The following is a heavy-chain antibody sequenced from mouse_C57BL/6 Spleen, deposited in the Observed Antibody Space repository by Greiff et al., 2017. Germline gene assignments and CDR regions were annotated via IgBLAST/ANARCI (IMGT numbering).Heavy chain of an antibody. CDR3: TRDGYYGYFDV. Sequence: EVMLVESGGGLVQPGGSMKLSCAASGFTFSDAWMDWVRQSPEKGLEWVAEIRNKANNHATYYAESVKGMFTISRDDSKSSVYLQMNSLRAEDTGIYYCTRDGYYGYFDVWGTGTTVTVSS. CDR2: IRNKANNHAT. J-gene: IGHJ1*03. D-gene: IGHD2-3*01. V-gene: IGHV6-6*01. CDR1: GFTFSDAW.